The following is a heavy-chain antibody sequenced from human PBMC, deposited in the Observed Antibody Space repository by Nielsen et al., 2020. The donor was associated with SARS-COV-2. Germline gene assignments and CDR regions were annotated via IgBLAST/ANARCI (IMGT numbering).Heavy chain of an antibody. Sequence: WIRQPPGKGLEWVSSISSSSSYIYYADSVKGRFTISRDNAKNSLYLQMNSLRAEDTAVYYCARRGYCTNGVCYAAYYYYGMDVWGQGTTVTVSS. CDR2: ISSSSSYI. CDR3: ARRGYCTNGVCYAAYYYYGMDV. D-gene: IGHD2-8*01. J-gene: IGHJ6*02. V-gene: IGHV3-21*01.